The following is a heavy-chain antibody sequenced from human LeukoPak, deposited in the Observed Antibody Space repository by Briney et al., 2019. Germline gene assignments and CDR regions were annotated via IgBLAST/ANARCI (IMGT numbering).Heavy chain of an antibody. CDR2: IYPGDSDT. D-gene: IGHD3-22*01. J-gene: IGHJ4*02. CDR1: GYSFTSYW. Sequence: GESLKISCQGSGYSFTSYWIGWVRQMPGKGLEWMGLIYPGDSDTRYSPSFQGQVTISADKSISTAYLQWSSLKASDTAMYYCARQANWYYYDSSGYFDYWGQGTLVTVSS. CDR3: ARQANWYYYDSSGYFDY. V-gene: IGHV5-51*01.